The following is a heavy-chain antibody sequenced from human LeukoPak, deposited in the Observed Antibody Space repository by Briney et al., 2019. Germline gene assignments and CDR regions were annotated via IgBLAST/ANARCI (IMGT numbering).Heavy chain of an antibody. Sequence: PGGSLRLSCAASGFTFSNYWMTWVRQAPGKGLEWVAHINQDGSKEYYMDSVKARFTISRDNAKNSLSLQMNSLRAEDKAVYYCVRDGGVSGYDLLDYWGQGTLVTVSS. CDR3: VRDGGVSGYDLLDY. J-gene: IGHJ4*02. CDR1: GFTFSNYW. CDR2: INQDGSKE. V-gene: IGHV3-7*01. D-gene: IGHD5-12*01.